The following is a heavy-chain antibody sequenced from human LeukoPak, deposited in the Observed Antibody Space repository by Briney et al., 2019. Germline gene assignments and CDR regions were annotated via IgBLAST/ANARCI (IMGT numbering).Heavy chain of an antibody. Sequence: GGSLRLSCAASGFTFSNYDMHWVRQAAGKGLEWVSGIGTAGDTYYPGSVKGRFTISRENAKNSLYLQMNSLSAGDTAVYYRASSPAYSSSWYAIDNWGQGTLVIVSS. J-gene: IGHJ4*02. CDR2: IGTAGDT. CDR3: ASSPAYSSSWYAIDN. CDR1: GFTFSNYD. V-gene: IGHV3-13*01. D-gene: IGHD6-13*01.